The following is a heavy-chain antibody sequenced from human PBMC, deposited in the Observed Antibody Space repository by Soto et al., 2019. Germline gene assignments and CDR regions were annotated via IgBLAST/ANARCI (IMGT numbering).Heavy chain of an antibody. V-gene: IGHV4-39*01. CDR1: GGSISSSSYY. J-gene: IGHJ4*02. CDR2: IYYSGST. CDR3: ARHRAFMTTVTTFGY. D-gene: IGHD4-4*01. Sequence: ASETLSLSCTVSGGSISSSSYYWGWIRQPPGKGLEWIGSIYYSGSTYYNPSLKSRVTISVDTSKNQFSLKLSSVTAADTAVYYCARHRAFMTTVTTFGYWGQGTLVTVSS.